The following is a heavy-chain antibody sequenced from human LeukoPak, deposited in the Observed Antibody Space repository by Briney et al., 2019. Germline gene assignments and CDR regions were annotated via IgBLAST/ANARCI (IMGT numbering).Heavy chain of an antibody. CDR2: ISGDGGST. CDR3: ARESESSGWYDY. J-gene: IGHJ4*02. Sequence: GGSLGLSCAAPGFMFHDYAIHSVRQAPGKGLEWVSLISGDGGSTFYADSVKGRFTISRDNSKNSLYLQMNSLRSDDTALYYCARESESSGWYDYWGQGTLVTVSS. CDR1: GFMFHDYA. V-gene: IGHV3-43*02. D-gene: IGHD6-19*01.